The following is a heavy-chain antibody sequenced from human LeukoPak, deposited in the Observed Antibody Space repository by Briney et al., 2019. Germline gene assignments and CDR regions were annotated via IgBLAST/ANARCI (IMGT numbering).Heavy chain of an antibody. J-gene: IGHJ4*02. D-gene: IGHD3-16*01. CDR2: ISSSSSYI. CDR3: ARDKERGGFDY. CDR1: GFTFSSYS. V-gene: IGHV3-21*01. Sequence: GGSLRLSCAASGFTFSSYSMTWVRQAPGKGLEWVSSISSSSSYIYYADSVKGRFTISRDNAKNSLYLQMNSLRAEDTAVYYCARDKERGGFDYWGQGTLVTVSS.